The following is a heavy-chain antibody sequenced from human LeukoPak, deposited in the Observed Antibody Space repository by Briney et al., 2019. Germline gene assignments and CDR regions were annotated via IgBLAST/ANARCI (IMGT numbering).Heavy chain of an antibody. Sequence: GGSLRLSCAASGFTVNTKYMSWVRQAPGKGLDWVSVIFNSGSPYYGDSVKGRFTISRDNSKNTLYLLMNSLRAEDTAVYYCASGGGYPTYYYGMHVWGQGTTVTASS. J-gene: IGHJ6*02. D-gene: IGHD3-10*01. CDR2: IFNSGSP. CDR1: GFTVNTKY. V-gene: IGHV3-53*01. CDR3: ASGGGYPTYYYGMHV.